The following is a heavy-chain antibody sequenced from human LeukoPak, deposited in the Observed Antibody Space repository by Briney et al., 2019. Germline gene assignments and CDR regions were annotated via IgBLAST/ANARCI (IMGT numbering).Heavy chain of an antibody. CDR3: ASSYSSSWFFYFDY. CDR1: GGSISSSSYY. D-gene: IGHD6-13*01. CDR2: IYYSGST. V-gene: IGHV4-61*05. Sequence: SETLSLTCTVSGGSISSSSYYWGWIRQPPGKGLEWIGYIYYSGSTNYNPSLKSRVTISVDTSKDQFSLKLSSVTAADTAVYYCASSYSSSWFFYFDYWGQGTLVTVSS. J-gene: IGHJ4*02.